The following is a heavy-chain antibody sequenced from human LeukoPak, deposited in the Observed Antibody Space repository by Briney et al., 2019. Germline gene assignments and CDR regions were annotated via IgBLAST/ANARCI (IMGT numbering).Heavy chain of an antibody. V-gene: IGHV4-59*01. CDR1: GGSISSYY. CDR3: ARRRGWYGAFDI. Sequence: YPSETLSLTCTVSGGSISSYYWGWIRQPPGKGLEWIGYIYYSGSTNYNPSLKSRVTISVDTSKNQFSLKLSSVTAADTAVYYCARRRGWYGAFDIWGQGTMVTVSS. J-gene: IGHJ3*02. D-gene: IGHD6-19*01. CDR2: IYYSGST.